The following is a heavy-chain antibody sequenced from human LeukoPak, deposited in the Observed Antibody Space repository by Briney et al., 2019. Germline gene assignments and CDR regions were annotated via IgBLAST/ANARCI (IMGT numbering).Heavy chain of an antibody. D-gene: IGHD3-3*01. CDR1: GDSVSSNSAA. J-gene: IGHJ4*02. CDR2: TYYRSKWHN. Sequence: SQTLSLTCAISGDSVSSNSAAWNWIRQSPSRGLEWLGRTYYRSKWHNDYAVSVKSRITINPDTSKNQFSLQLNSVTPEDTAVYYCAREVLRFLEWLPGFDYWGQGTLVTVSS. CDR3: AREVLRFLEWLPGFDY. V-gene: IGHV6-1*01.